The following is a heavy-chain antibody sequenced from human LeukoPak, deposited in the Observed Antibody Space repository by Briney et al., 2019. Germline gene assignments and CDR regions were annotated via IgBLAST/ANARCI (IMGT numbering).Heavy chain of an antibody. CDR2: ISYDGSNK. CDR1: GFTFSSYA. D-gene: IGHD2-2*01. CDR3: ARVQLSDYYYGMDV. V-gene: IGHV3-30*04. J-gene: IGHJ6*04. Sequence: PGRSLRLSCAASGFTFSSYAMHWVRQAPGKGLEWVAVISYDGSNKYYADSVKGRFTISRDNSKNTLYLQMNSLRAEDTAVYYCARVQLSDYYYGMDVWGKGTTVTVSS.